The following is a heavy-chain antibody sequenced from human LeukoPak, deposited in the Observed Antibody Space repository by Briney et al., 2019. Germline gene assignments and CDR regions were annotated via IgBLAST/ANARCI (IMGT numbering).Heavy chain of an antibody. Sequence: SVKVSCKASGGTFSSYAISWVRQAPGQGLEWMGGIIPIFGTANYAQKFQGRVTITTDESTSTAYMELSSLRSEDTAVYYCARLSMVRGVLYGTDWHFDLWGRGTLVTVSS. J-gene: IGHJ2*01. CDR1: GGTFSSYA. V-gene: IGHV1-69*05. CDR2: IIPIFGTA. CDR3: ARLSMVRGVLYGTDWHFDL. D-gene: IGHD3-10*01.